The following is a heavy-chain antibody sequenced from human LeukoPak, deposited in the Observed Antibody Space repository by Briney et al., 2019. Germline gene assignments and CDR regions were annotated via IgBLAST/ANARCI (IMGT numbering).Heavy chain of an antibody. V-gene: IGHV3-21*01. Sequence: GGTLTLSCAASGFTFSSYSMSWVRQASGKGLEWVSVISGNGGDTFYADSVKGRFTISRDNAKNSLYLQMNSLRAEDTAVYYCARDGRVGATAYWGQGTLVTVSS. J-gene: IGHJ4*02. CDR1: GFTFSSYS. CDR2: ISGNGGDT. D-gene: IGHD1-26*01. CDR3: ARDGRVGATAY.